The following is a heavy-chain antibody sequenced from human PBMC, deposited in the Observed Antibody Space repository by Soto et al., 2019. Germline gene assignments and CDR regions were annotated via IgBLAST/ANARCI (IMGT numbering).Heavy chain of an antibody. CDR2: ISPYNHTT. Sequence: QIQLLQPGPEVKKPGATVKVSCKASGYSFTHYGITRVRQAPGQGLEWVGWISPYNHTTFCAKRLLGRVTLTSDTSTITVYMELRSLTFDDSAIYYSAGDQSTDRDYYYGVDGWGQGTTVTVSS. V-gene: IGHV1-18*01. CDR3: AGDQSTDRDYYYGVDG. CDR1: GYSFTHYG. J-gene: IGHJ6*02.